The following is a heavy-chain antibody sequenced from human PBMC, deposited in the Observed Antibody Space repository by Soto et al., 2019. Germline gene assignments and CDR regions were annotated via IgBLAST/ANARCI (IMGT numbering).Heavy chain of an antibody. CDR2: IIPIFGTA. D-gene: IGHD6-19*01. J-gene: IGHJ5*02. V-gene: IGHV1-69*01. Sequence: QVPLVQSGAEVKKPGSSVKVSCKASGGTFSSYAISWVRQAPGQGLEWMGGIIPIFGTANYAQKFQGRVTTTADESTSTAYMELSSLRSEDTAVYYWASCARAVAYNWVDPWGQGTLVTVSS. CDR3: ASCARAVAYNWVDP. CDR1: GGTFSSYA.